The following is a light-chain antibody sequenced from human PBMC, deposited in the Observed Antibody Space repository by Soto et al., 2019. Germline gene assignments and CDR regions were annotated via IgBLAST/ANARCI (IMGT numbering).Light chain of an antibody. V-gene: IGKV3-20*01. CDR3: QQYGTSPIT. CDR1: QTVSSY. J-gene: IGKJ5*01. CDR2: GAS. Sequence: ENVLTQSPGTLSLSPGARATLSCRASQTVSSYLTWYQQRPGQTPRLLISGASRRATGIPDRISGSGSGTDFTLTISRLEREDFAVYYCQQYGTSPITFGQGTRLEIK.